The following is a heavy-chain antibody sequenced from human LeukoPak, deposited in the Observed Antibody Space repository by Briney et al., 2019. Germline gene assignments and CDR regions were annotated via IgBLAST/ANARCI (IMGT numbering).Heavy chain of an antibody. CDR2: ISGSGGST. CDR3: ARPLWFDDY. D-gene: IGHD2-21*01. Sequence: GGSLRLSCAASGFTFSTYTMIWVRQAPGKGLEWVSAISGSGGSTYYADSVKGRFTISRDNSKNTLYLQMNSLRAEDTAVYYCARPLWFDDYWGQGTLVTVSS. CDR1: GFTFSTYT. J-gene: IGHJ4*02. V-gene: IGHV3-23*01.